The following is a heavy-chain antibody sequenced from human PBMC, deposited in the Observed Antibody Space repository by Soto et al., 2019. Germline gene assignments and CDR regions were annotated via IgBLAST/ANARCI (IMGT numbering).Heavy chain of an antibody. Sequence: SETLSLTCTFSGVSISSYYWSLIRQPPGKGLEWIGSIYYRGSAYYNPSLQTRVTISLDKSKSQFSLKLNSVTAADSAVYFCARLEGLATISYYFDFWGPGALVTVSS. D-gene: IGHD5-12*01. CDR2: IYYRGSA. CDR1: GVSISSYY. V-gene: IGHV4-59*05. CDR3: ARLEGLATISYYFDF. J-gene: IGHJ4*02.